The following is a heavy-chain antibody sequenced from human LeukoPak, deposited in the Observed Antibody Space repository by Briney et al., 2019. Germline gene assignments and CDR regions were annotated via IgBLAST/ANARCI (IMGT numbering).Heavy chain of an antibody. J-gene: IGHJ4*02. CDR1: GFTFSSYA. D-gene: IGHD1-26*01. CDR2: ISGSGGST. V-gene: IGHV3-23*01. Sequence: GGSLRLSCAASGFTFSSYAMSWVRQAPGKGLEWVSAISGSGGSTYYADSVKGRFTISRDNSKNTLYLQMNSLRAEDTAVYYCAKGLRKLIVGSTEYYFDYWGQGTLVTVSS. CDR3: AKGLRKLIVGSTEYYFDY.